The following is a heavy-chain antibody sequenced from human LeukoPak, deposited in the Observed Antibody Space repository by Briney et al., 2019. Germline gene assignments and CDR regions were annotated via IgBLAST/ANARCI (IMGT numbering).Heavy chain of an antibody. CDR1: GGSLNSYY. J-gene: IGHJ4*02. Sequence: PSETLSLTCTVSGGSLNSYYWSWIRQPPGKGLEWIGYVYYSGSTNYSPSLKSRVTISVDTSKNQFSLKLSSVTAADTAVYYCAREMATINPYFDYWGQGTLVTVSS. CDR3: AREMATINPYFDY. D-gene: IGHD5-24*01. CDR2: VYYSGST. V-gene: IGHV4-59*01.